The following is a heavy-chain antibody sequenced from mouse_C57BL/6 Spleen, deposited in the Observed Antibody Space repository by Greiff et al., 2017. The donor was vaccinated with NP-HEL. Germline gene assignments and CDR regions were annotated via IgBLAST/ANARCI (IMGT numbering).Heavy chain of an antibody. J-gene: IGHJ3*01. Sequence: EVQLQESGGGLVKPGGSLKLSCAASGFTFSDYGMHWVRQAPEKGLEWVAYISSGSSTIYYADTVKGRFTISRDNAKNTLFLQMTSLRSEDTAMYYCARQLLRSPWFAYWGQGTLVTVSA. D-gene: IGHD1-1*01. V-gene: IGHV5-17*01. CDR2: ISSGSSTI. CDR1: GFTFSDYG. CDR3: ARQLLRSPWFAY.